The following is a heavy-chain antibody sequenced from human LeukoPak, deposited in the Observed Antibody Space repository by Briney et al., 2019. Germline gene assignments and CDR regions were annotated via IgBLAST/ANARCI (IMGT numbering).Heavy chain of an antibody. CDR1: GGSFRNSG. V-gene: IGHV1-69*04. CDR3: AREEEWRNYIDD. J-gene: IGHJ4*02. D-gene: IGHD3-3*01. Sequence: SVKVSCKTSGGSFRNSGFSWVRQAPGQGLEWMGRITPILGIGTYAQNLQGRVTITADKSTSTVYMELSSLRSEDTAVYYCAREEEWRNYIDDWGQGTLVTVSS. CDR2: ITPILGIG.